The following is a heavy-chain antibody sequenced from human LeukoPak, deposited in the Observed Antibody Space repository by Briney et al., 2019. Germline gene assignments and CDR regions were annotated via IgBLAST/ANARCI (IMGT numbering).Heavy chain of an antibody. D-gene: IGHD2-2*01. CDR3: ARGNQLRRDYYYYGMDV. CDR1: GFTFSSYS. V-gene: IGHV3-33*01. CDR2: IWYDGSNK. J-gene: IGHJ6*04. Sequence: GGSLRLSCAASGFTFSSYSMHWVRQAPGKGLEWVAVIWYDGSNKYYADSVKGRFTISRDNSKNTLYLQMNSLRAEVTAVYYCARGNQLRRDYYYYGMDVWGKGTTVTVSS.